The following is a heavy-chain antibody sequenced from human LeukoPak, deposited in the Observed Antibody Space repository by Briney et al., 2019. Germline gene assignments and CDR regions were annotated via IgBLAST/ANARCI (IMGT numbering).Heavy chain of an antibody. CDR2: IYYNGNT. Sequence: SETLSLTCIVSGGSINSYYWSWIRQPPGKGMEWIGYIYYNGNTNYNPSLKSRVTISVDTPNNQFSLKLTSVTAADTAVYYCVRGYYDSGTYRGYFDHWGQGTLVTVSS. CDR3: VRGYYDSGTYRGYFDH. J-gene: IGHJ4*02. V-gene: IGHV4-59*01. D-gene: IGHD3-10*01. CDR1: GGSINSYY.